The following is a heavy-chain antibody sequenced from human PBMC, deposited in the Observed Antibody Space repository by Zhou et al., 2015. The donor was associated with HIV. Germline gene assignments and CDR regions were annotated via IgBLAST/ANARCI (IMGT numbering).Heavy chain of an antibody. CDR2: ISSSSSYI. V-gene: IGHV3-21*04. Sequence: EVQLVESGGGLVKPGGSLRLSCAASGFTFSSYSMNWVRQAPGKGLEWVSSISSSSSYIYYADSVKGRFTISRDNSKNTLYLQMNSLRAEDTAIYYCARWETSSAGLDSWGQGALVTVSS. CDR3: ARWETSSAGLDS. J-gene: IGHJ4*02. D-gene: IGHD3-10*01. CDR1: GFTFSSYS.